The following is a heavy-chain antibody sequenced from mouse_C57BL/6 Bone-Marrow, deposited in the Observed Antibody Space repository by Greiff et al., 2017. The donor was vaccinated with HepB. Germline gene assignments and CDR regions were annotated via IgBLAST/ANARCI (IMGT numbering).Heavy chain of an antibody. Sequence: QVQLQQPGAELVKPGASVKLSCKASGYTFTSYWMQWVKQRPGQGLEWIGEIDPSDSYTNYNQKFKGKATLTVDTSSSTAYMQLSSLTSEDSAVYYCARDYYGSSYSFDYWGQGTTLTVSS. CDR3: ARDYYGSSYSFDY. D-gene: IGHD1-1*01. J-gene: IGHJ2*01. CDR1: GYTFTSYW. CDR2: IDPSDSYT. V-gene: IGHV1-50*01.